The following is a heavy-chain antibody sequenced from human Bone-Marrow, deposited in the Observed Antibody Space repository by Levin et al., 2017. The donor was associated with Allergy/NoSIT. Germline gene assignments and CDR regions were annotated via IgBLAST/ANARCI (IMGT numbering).Heavy chain of an antibody. Sequence: GGSLRLSRAASGFTFSSYAIHWVRQAPGKGLEWLAIISYDGSEKYFAASVEGRFTISRDNSKKTLYLQMDSLRPDDTAVYYCVGGYGGSSVLYYYGLEVWGQGTTVTVSS. V-gene: IGHV3-30*04. CDR3: VGGYGGSSVLYYYGLEV. CDR2: ISYDGSEK. CDR1: GFTFSSYA. J-gene: IGHJ6*02. D-gene: IGHD4-23*01.